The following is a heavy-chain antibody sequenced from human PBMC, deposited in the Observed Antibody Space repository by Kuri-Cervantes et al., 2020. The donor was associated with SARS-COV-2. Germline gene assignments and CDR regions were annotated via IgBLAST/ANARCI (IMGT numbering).Heavy chain of an antibody. CDR3: ARQGYCSSTSCYTIPPDY. J-gene: IGHJ4*02. D-gene: IGHD2-2*02. V-gene: IGHV3-23*01. CDR2: ISGSGGST. CDR1: GFTVSSNY. Sequence: GGSLRLSCAASGFTVSSNYMSWVRQAPGKGLEWVSAISGSGGSTYYADSVKGRFTISRDNSKNTLYLQMNSLRAEDTAVYYCARQGYCSSTSCYTIPPDYWGQGTLVTVSS.